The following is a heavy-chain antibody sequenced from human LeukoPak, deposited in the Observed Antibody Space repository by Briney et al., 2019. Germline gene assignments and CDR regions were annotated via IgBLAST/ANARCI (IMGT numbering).Heavy chain of an antibody. Sequence: GGSLRLSCAASGFTFSSYAMSWVRQAPGKGLEWVSAISSNGVDTFYADSVKGRFTISRDNSRNTLYLQMNSLRAEDTAVYYCAKDSRSLAAAGEVDYWGQGTLVTVSS. J-gene: IGHJ4*02. D-gene: IGHD6-13*01. CDR3: AKDSRSLAAAGEVDY. CDR2: ISSNGVDT. V-gene: IGHV3-23*01. CDR1: GFTFSSYA.